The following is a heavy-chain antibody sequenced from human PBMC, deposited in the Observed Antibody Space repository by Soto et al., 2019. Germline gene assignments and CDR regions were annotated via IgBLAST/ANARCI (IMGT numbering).Heavy chain of an antibody. D-gene: IGHD2-2*01. CDR3: ASHSSLRGYCISTSCYGYYYGMDV. V-gene: IGHV1-69*12. CDR2: IIPIFGTA. Sequence: QVQLVQSGAEVKKPGSSVKVSCKASGGTFSSYAISWVRQAPGQGLEWMGGIIPIFGTADYAQKFQGRVTITADESTSTAYMALSSLRSEDTAVYYCASHSSLRGYCISTSCYGYYYGMDVWGQGTTVTVSS. J-gene: IGHJ6*02. CDR1: GGTFSSYA.